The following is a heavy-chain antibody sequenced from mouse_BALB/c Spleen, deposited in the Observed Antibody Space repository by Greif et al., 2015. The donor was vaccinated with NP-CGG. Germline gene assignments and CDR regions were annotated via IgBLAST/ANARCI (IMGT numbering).Heavy chain of an antibody. Sequence: QVQLQQSGAELAKPGASVKMSCKASGYTFTSYWMHWVKQRPGQGLEWIGYITPSTGYTEYNQKFKDKATLTADKSSSTAYMQRISLTSEDSAVYYCAKQYGNMAWVAYWGQGTLVTVSA. CDR2: ITPSTGYT. D-gene: IGHD2-10*02. CDR1: GYTFTSYW. V-gene: IGHV1-7*01. J-gene: IGHJ3*01. CDR3: AKQYGNMAWVAY.